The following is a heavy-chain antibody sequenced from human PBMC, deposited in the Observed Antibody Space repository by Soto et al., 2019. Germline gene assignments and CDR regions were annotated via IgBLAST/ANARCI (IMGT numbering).Heavy chain of an antibody. V-gene: IGHV3-30*18. Sequence: QVQLVESGGGVVQPGRSLRLSCAASGFTFSSYGMHWVRQAPGKGLEWVAVISYDGSNKYYADSVKGRFTISRDNSKNTLYLQMNSLRAEDTAVYYCAKDLKGDYYYYGMDVWGQGTTVTASS. J-gene: IGHJ6*02. CDR3: AKDLKGDYYYYGMDV. CDR1: GFTFSSYG. CDR2: ISYDGSNK.